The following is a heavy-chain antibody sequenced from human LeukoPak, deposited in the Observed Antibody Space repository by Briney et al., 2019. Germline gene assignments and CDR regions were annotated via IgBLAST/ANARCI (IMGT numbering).Heavy chain of an antibody. CDR2: IYSGGST. Sequence: GGSLRLSCAASGFTVSSNYMSWVRQAPGKGLEWVSVIYSGGSTYYADSVKGRFTISRDNSKNTLYLQMTSLRAKDTAVYYCFAVTGSYWGQGTLVTVSS. CDR1: GFTVSSNY. D-gene: IGHD3-10*01. CDR3: FAVTGSY. J-gene: IGHJ4*02. V-gene: IGHV3-53*01.